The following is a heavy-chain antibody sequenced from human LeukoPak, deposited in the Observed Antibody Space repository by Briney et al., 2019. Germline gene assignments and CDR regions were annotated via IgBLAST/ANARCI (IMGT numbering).Heavy chain of an antibody. Sequence: GGSLRLSCAASGFTVSSYAMSWGRQAPGKGVEWVLAISGSGGGTNYADSVKGRLTMSRDSSKIRGYLQMNSLRAEDTAVYYCAKDSLTMRRPALYFYFWGRGTLVTVSS. CDR3: AKDSLTMRRPALYFYF. CDR1: GFTVSSYA. D-gene: IGHD3-3*01. CDR2: ISGSGGGT. J-gene: IGHJ2*01. V-gene: IGHV3-23*01.